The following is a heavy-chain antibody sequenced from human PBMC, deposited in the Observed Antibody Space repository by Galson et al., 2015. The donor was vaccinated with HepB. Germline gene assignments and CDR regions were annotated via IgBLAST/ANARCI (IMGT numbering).Heavy chain of an antibody. CDR3: ARDRPSPDYYYYYGMDV. J-gene: IGHJ6*02. D-gene: IGHD2-2*01. CDR1: GFTFSSYS. Sequence: SLRLSCAASGFTFSSYSMNWVRQAPGKGLEWVSSISSSSSYIYYADSVKGRFTISRDNAKNSLYLQMNSLRAEDTAVYYCARDRPSPDYYYYYGMDVWGQGTTVTVSS. V-gene: IGHV3-21*01. CDR2: ISSSSSYI.